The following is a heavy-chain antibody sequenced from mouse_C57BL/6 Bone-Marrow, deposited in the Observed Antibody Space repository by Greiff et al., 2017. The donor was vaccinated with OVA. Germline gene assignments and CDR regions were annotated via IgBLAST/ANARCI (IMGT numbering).Heavy chain of an antibody. CDR2: FHPYNDDT. CDR1: GYTFTTYP. J-gene: IGHJ3*01. V-gene: IGHV1-47*01. D-gene: IGHD2-4*01. CDR3: ARPGDYDGDWFAY. Sequence: QVQLQQSGAELVQPGASVKMSCKASGYTFTTYPIEWMKQNHGKSLEWIGNFHPYNDDTKYNEKFKGKATLTVEKSSSTVYLELSRLTSDDSAVYYCARPGDYDGDWFAYWGQGTVVTVSA.